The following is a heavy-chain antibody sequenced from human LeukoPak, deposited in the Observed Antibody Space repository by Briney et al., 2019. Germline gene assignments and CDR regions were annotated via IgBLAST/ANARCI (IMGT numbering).Heavy chain of an antibody. D-gene: IGHD6-25*01. Sequence: ASVKVSCKSSSYMFTSHGIHWLRQAPGQGLEWMGWISAQNGNTNYVQHFLGRVTMTRDTSATTAYMELRSLKSDDTAVYYCARESNGGYGFDYWGQGTKVTVAS. V-gene: IGHV1-18*01. CDR1: SYMFTSHG. CDR3: ARESNGGYGFDY. CDR2: ISAQNGNT. J-gene: IGHJ4*02.